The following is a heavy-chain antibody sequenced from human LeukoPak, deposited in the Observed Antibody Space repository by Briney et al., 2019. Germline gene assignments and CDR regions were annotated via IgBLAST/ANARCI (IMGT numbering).Heavy chain of an antibody. CDR3: ARGCSGGSCYFDLDY. Sequence: ASVTVSCKASGYTFTGYYMHWVRQAPGQGLEWMGWINPNSGGTNYAQKFQGRVTMTRDTSISTAYMELSRLRSDDTAVYYCARGCSGGSCYFDLDYWGQGTLVTVSS. CDR2: INPNSGGT. V-gene: IGHV1-2*02. CDR1: GYTFTGYY. J-gene: IGHJ4*02. D-gene: IGHD2-15*01.